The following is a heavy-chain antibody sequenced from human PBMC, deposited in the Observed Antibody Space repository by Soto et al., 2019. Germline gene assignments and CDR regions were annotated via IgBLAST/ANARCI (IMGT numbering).Heavy chain of an antibody. CDR1: GGSFSCYY. Sequence: SETLSLTCAVYGGSFSCYYWIWIRQPPGKGLDWIGEINHSGSTNYNPSLKSRVTISVDTSKNQFSLKLSSVTAADTAVYYCARGLPSSVVVVAATPGWFDPWGQGTLVTVSS. V-gene: IGHV4-34*01. D-gene: IGHD2-15*01. J-gene: IGHJ5*02. CDR2: INHSGST. CDR3: ARGLPSSVVVVAATPGWFDP.